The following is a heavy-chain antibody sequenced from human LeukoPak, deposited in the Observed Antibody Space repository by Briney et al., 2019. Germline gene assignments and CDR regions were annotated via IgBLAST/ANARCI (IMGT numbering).Heavy chain of an antibody. CDR1: GYTFTSYA. CDR3: ARALDRWLRLATLGY. Sequence: ASVKVSCKASGYTFTSYAMHWVRQAPGQRLEWMGWINAGNGNTKYLQKFQGRVTITRDTSASTAYMELSSLRSEDTAVYYCARALDRWLRLATLGYWGQGTLVTVSS. V-gene: IGHV1-3*01. J-gene: IGHJ4*02. D-gene: IGHD5-12*01. CDR2: INAGNGNT.